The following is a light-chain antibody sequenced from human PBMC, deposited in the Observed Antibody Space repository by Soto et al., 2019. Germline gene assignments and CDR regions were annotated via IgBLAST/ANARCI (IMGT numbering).Light chain of an antibody. Sequence: EIELTQSPATLAFSPRERSTLSCRAIQGVSSNLAWYAQKPCQAPRLLIYGASTRTTGIPARFSGSGSGTEFTLTISSLQSEDFELYYCQQYNNWPRTFGQGTKVDIK. CDR2: GAS. J-gene: IGKJ1*01. CDR3: QQYNNWPRT. CDR1: QGVSSN. V-gene: IGKV3-15*01.